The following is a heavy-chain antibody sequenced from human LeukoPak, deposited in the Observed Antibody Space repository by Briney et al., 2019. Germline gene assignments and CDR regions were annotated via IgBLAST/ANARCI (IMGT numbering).Heavy chain of an antibody. CDR3: ARGSGGVFTH. CDR2: IYYSGST. CDR1: GGSISNYY. Sequence: SETLSLTCTVSGGSISNYYWSWIRQPPGKGLEWIGFIYYSGSTDYNPSLNSRVTMSIDTSKNQLSLKLSSVTAVDTAVYYCARGSGGVFTHRGQGTLVTVSS. V-gene: IGHV4-59*01. D-gene: IGHD3-16*01. J-gene: IGHJ4*02.